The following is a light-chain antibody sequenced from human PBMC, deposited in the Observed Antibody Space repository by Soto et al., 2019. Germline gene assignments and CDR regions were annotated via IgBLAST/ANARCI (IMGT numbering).Light chain of an antibody. CDR1: QSINNW. Sequence: DVQMTQSPSSLSASVGDRVTITCRASQSINNWLAWYQQKPGKAPKFLIYDASTLETGVPSRFNDSASGTEFNLTISSLQHEDVASYYCQLYDAYPLTFGGGTMVELK. CDR2: DAS. J-gene: IGKJ4*01. V-gene: IGKV1-5*01. CDR3: QLYDAYPLT.